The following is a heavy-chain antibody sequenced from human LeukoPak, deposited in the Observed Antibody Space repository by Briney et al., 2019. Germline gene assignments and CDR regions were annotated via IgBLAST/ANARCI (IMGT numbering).Heavy chain of an antibody. CDR3: ARDIPLTCSSSWEGYFDY. J-gene: IGHJ4*02. CDR2: INPNSGGT. Sequence: ASVKVSCKASGYTFTGYYMHWVRQAPGQGLEWMGWINPNSGGTNYAQKFQGRVTMTRDTSISTAYMELSRLRSDDTAVYYCARDIPLTCSSSWEGYFDYWGQGTLVTVSS. CDR1: GYTFTGYY. D-gene: IGHD6-13*01. V-gene: IGHV1-2*02.